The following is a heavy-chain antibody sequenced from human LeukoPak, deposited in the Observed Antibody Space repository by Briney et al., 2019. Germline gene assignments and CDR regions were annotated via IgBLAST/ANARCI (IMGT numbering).Heavy chain of an antibody. Sequence: GGSLRLSCAASGFTVSRNYMNWVRQAPGKGLEWVSVIYSGGSTYYVDSVKGRFTISRDDSKKTVYLQMNSLRAEDTAVYYCARESDILTGYPFDYWGQGTLVTVSS. CDR2: IYSGGST. CDR1: GFTVSRNY. D-gene: IGHD3-9*01. V-gene: IGHV3-66*01. CDR3: ARESDILTGYPFDY. J-gene: IGHJ4*02.